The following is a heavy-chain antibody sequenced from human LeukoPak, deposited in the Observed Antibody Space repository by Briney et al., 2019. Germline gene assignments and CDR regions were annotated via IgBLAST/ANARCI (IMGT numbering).Heavy chain of an antibody. CDR2: ISTTSSYI. D-gene: IGHD3-10*01. Sequence: SGGSLRLSCTASGFIFSTFSMTWVRQAPGKGLEWVSTISTTSSYIYYADSMMGRFTISRDNAKNSLYLQMNSLRAEDTAVYYCAREQTYYNLGNYYNVLDYWGQGTLVTVSS. CDR3: AREQTYYNLGNYYNVLDY. CDR1: GFIFSTFS. J-gene: IGHJ4*02. V-gene: IGHV3-21*01.